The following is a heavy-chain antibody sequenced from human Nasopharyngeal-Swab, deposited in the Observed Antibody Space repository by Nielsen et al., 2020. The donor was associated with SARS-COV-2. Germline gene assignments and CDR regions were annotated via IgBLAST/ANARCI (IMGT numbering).Heavy chain of an antibody. Sequence: SETLSLTCTVPDGPISSSTYYWAWIRQPPGKGLEWIGSIYYSGSTHYNPSLKSRVTISADTSKNQFSLKLRSVTAADTAVYYCARQGPYDSYGPSKVWGQGTTVTVSS. CDR2: IYYSGST. V-gene: IGHV4-39*01. CDR1: DGPISSSTYY. D-gene: IGHD5-18*01. J-gene: IGHJ6*02. CDR3: ARQGPYDSYGPSKV.